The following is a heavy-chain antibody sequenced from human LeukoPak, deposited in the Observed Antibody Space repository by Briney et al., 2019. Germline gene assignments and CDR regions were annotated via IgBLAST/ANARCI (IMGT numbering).Heavy chain of an antibody. CDR1: GYTFTSYG. J-gene: IGHJ4*02. D-gene: IGHD4-23*01. CDR3: ASAPLDYGGNSGGSGYFDY. V-gene: IGHV1-18*01. CDR2: ISAYNGNT. Sequence: ASVKVSCKASGYTFTSYGISWVRQAPGQGLEWMGWISAYNGNTNYAQKLQGRVTMTTDTSTSTAYMELRSLRSDDTAVYYCASAPLDYGGNSGGSGYFDYWGQGTLVTVSS.